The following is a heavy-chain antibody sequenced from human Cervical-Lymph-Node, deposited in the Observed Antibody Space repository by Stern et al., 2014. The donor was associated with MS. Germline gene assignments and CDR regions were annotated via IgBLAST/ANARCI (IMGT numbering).Heavy chain of an antibody. Sequence: DQLFQPGAEVKKPGESLKISCKASGYMFASHWIGWVRQMPGKGLEWMGIIDPGDSNNIYSPSSQGQVTLPVHKSTSPADLHCSSLKASETAMYYCARVNGGNSDWFDPWGQGTLVTVSS. D-gene: IGHD4-23*01. CDR1: GYMFASHW. V-gene: IGHV5-51*01. J-gene: IGHJ5*02. CDR3: ARVNGGNSDWFDP. CDR2: IDPGDSNN.